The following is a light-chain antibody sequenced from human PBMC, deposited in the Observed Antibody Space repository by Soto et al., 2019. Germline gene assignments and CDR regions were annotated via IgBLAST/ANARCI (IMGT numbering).Light chain of an antibody. V-gene: IGKV1-5*03. J-gene: IGKJ4*01. CDR1: QGVSSW. Sequence: DLQMTQSPSTLSASVGDRVTITCRASQGVSSWLAWYQQKPGKAPNLLIYQASILESGVPSRFSGSGSETEFTLTISSLQPDDSATYYCQQYRASPLTFGGGTKVEIK. CDR3: QQYRASPLT. CDR2: QAS.